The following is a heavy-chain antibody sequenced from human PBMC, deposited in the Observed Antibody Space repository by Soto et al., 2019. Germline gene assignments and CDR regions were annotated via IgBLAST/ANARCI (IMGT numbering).Heavy chain of an antibody. CDR2: ISGRGGSK. V-gene: IGHV3-23*01. Sequence: GGSLRLSCAASGFTFSDYALSWVRQAPGKGLEWVSRISGRGGSKFYADSVKGRFTISRDNSKNTLYLQMNSLRAEDTAVYYCAKEDYYASGSDNWFDSWGQGTLVTVPQ. J-gene: IGHJ5*01. CDR3: AKEDYYASGSDNWFDS. D-gene: IGHD3-10*01. CDR1: GFTFSDYA.